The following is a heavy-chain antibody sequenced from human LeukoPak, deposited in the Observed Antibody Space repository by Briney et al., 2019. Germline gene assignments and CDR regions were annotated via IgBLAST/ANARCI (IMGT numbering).Heavy chain of an antibody. CDR1: GFIFSRYW. Sequence: PGGSLRLSCAASGFIFSRYWMHWVRQAPGKGLVWVSRINIDGSTTTYADSVKGRFTISRDNAKNTLYLQMSNLRAEDTAVYFCARGGGLDVWGQGATVTVSS. CDR3: ARGGGLDV. D-gene: IGHD3-16*01. J-gene: IGHJ6*02. V-gene: IGHV3-74*01. CDR2: INIDGSTT.